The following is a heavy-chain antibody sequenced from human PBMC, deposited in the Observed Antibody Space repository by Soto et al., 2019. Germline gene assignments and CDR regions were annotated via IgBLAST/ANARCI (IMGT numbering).Heavy chain of an antibody. Sequence: SVRVSCKASGGTFSSYAISWVRQAPGQGLEWMGGIIPIFGTANYAQKFQGRVTITADESTSTAYMELSSLTSEDTAVYFCSADRPDIGVGWWVWGQGTTVTVSS. D-gene: IGHD2-15*01. CDR3: SADRPDIGVGWWV. CDR1: GGTFSSYA. V-gene: IGHV1-69*13. J-gene: IGHJ6*02. CDR2: IIPIFGTA.